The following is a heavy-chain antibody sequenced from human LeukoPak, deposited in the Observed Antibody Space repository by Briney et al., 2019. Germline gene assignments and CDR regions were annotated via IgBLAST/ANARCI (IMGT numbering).Heavy chain of an antibody. CDR2: IYHSGST. CDR1: GYSISSGHY. J-gene: IGHJ4*02. D-gene: IGHD1-1*01. CDR3: ARGIERVGFDY. Sequence: SETLSLTCAVSGYSISSGHYWGWIRQPPGKGLERIGSIYHSGSTYYNPSLKSRVTISVDTSKNQFSLKLSSVTAADTAVYYCARGIERVGFDYWGQGTLVTVSS. V-gene: IGHV4-38-2*01.